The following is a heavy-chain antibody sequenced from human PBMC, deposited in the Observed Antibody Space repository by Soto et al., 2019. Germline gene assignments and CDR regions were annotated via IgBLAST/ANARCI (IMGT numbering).Heavy chain of an antibody. Sequence: GGSLRLSCAASGFTFSSYAMSWVRQAPGKGLEWVSAISGSGGSTYYADSVKGRFTISRDNSKNTLYLQMNSLRAEDTAVYYCAAGYSGYDYYFDYWGQGTLVTVSS. CDR2: ISGSGGST. D-gene: IGHD5-12*01. CDR1: GFTFSSYA. V-gene: IGHV3-23*01. J-gene: IGHJ4*02. CDR3: AAGYSGYDYYFDY.